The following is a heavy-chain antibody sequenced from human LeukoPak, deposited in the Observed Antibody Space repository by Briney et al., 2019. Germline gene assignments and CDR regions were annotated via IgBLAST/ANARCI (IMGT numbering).Heavy chain of an antibody. J-gene: IGHJ4*02. D-gene: IGHD6-13*01. Sequence: SGGSLRLSCAASGFTFSSYAMSWVRQAPGKGLEWVSTISGSGVSTYYADSVKGRFTISRDNSKNTLYLQMNSLRAEDTAVYYCAKGGRYSSSPYFDYWGQGTLVTVSS. CDR3: AKGGRYSSSPYFDY. CDR2: ISGSGVST. V-gene: IGHV3-23*01. CDR1: GFTFSSYA.